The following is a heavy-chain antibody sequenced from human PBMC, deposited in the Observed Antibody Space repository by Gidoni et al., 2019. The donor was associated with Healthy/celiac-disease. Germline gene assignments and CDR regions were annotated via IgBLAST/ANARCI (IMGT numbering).Heavy chain of an antibody. V-gene: IGHV3-21*01. J-gene: IGHJ4*02. D-gene: IGHD6-13*01. CDR3: ARLPPGRYSSSQHFDY. CDR2: ISSSSSYI. CDR1: GFTFSSYS. Sequence: EVQLVESGGGLVKPGGSLRLSCAASGFTFSSYSMNWVRQAPGKGLEWVSSISSSSSYIYYADSVKGRFTISRDNAKNSLYLQMNSLRAEDTAVYYCARLPPGRYSSSQHFDYWGQGTLVTVSS.